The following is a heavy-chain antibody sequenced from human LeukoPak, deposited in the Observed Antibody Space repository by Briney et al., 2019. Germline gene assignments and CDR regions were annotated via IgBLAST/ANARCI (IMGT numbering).Heavy chain of an antibody. CDR1: GGSISSSSYY. CDR2: IYYSGST. D-gene: IGHD6-19*01. Sequence: SETLSLTCTVSGGSISSSSYYWGWICQPPGKGLEWIGSIYYSGSTYYNPSLKSRVTISVDTSKNQFSLKLSSVTAADTAVYYCARTYSSGWYGGNWLDPWGQGTLVTVSS. CDR3: ARTYSSGWYGGNWLDP. J-gene: IGHJ5*02. V-gene: IGHV4-39*01.